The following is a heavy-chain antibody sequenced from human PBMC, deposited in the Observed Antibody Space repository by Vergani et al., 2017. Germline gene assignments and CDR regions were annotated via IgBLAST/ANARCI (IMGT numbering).Heavy chain of an antibody. CDR3: VXELGASRGAYFDY. CDR1: GASISGGGYY. D-gene: IGHD1-26*01. Sequence: QVHLQESGPGLVKPSQTLSLTCTVSGASISGGGYYWSWIRQPAGKGLEWIGRIYSRGTEYNPSLKSRVAVSINTSKSQFSLKLTSVTAADAAMYYCVXELGASRGAYFDYWGQGALVSVSS. V-gene: IGHV4-61*02. J-gene: IGHJ4*02. CDR2: IYSRGT.